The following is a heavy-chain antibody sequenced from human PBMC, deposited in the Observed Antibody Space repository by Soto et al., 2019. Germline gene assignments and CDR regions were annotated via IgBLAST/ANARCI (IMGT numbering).Heavy chain of an antibody. Sequence: PGGSLRLSCAASGFTFNTYGMHWVRQAPGKGLEWVAVVSYDGSDKNYADSVKGRFTISRDNSKNTLYLQMNSLRAEDTAVYYCAKDLGGFRYCSSGNCNFFAYWGQGNLVTFSS. J-gene: IGHJ4*02. V-gene: IGHV3-30*18. CDR2: VSYDGSDK. CDR3: AKDLGGFRYCSSGNCNFFAY. CDR1: GFTFNTYG. D-gene: IGHD2-15*01.